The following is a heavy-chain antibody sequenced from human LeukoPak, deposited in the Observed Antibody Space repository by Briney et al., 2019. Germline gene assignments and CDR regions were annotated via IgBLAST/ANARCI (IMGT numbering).Heavy chain of an antibody. Sequence: ASVKVSCKASGYTFTSYYMHWVRQAPGQGLEWMGIINPSGGSTSYAQKFQGRVTMTRDTSTSTVYMELSSLRSEDTAVYYCARVRLTAEALTWFEHWGRGTLVTVSS. CDR1: GYTFTSYY. CDR2: INPSGGST. CDR3: ARVRLTAEALTWFEH. D-gene: IGHD2-21*02. J-gene: IGHJ5*02. V-gene: IGHV1-46*01.